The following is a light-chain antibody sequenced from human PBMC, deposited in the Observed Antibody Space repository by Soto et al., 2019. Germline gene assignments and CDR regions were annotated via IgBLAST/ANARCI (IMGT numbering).Light chain of an antibody. V-gene: IGLV1-40*01. Sequence: QPVLTQPPSVSGAPGQGVTISCTGGSSNIGAGYDVHWYQHLPGTSPKLLIYGNDNRPSGVPDRFSGSKSGTSASLAINDLQVKEGAHYSSKSYDRRLSGSWVFGGGTKVTAL. CDR2: GND. J-gene: IGLJ3*02. CDR1: SSNIGAGYD. CDR3: KSYDRRLSGSWV.